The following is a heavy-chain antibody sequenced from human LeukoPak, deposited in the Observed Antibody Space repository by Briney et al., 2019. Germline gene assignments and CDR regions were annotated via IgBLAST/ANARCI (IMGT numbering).Heavy chain of an antibody. CDR1: GGTFSSYA. CDR3: ARDRGGYDPFDY. Sequence: SVKVSCKASGGTFSSYAISWVRQAPGQGFEWMGRIIPIFGTANYAQKFQGRVTITTDESTSTAYMELSSLRSEDTAVYYCARDRGGYDPFDYWGQGTLVTVSS. J-gene: IGHJ4*02. CDR2: IIPIFGTA. V-gene: IGHV1-69*05. D-gene: IGHD5-12*01.